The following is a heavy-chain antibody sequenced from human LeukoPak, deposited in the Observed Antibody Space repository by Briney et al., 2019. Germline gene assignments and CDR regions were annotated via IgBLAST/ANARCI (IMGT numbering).Heavy chain of an antibody. Sequence: LGESLKISCKGSGYSFTSYWIGWVRQMPGKGLEWMGIIYPGDSDTRYSPSFQGQVTISADKSISTAYLQWSSLKASDTAMYYCARKYCTSTSCYGGFDYWGQGTLVTVSS. CDR2: IYPGDSDT. V-gene: IGHV5-51*01. J-gene: IGHJ4*02. CDR1: GYSFTSYW. CDR3: ARKYCTSTSCYGGFDY. D-gene: IGHD2-2*01.